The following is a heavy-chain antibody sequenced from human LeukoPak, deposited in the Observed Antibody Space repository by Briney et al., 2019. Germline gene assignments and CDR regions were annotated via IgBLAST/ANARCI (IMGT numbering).Heavy chain of an antibody. Sequence: GGSLRLSCAASGFIFSSYSMNWVRQAPGKGLEWISFISSVSSTIFYADSVKRRFNISRDNVENSLYLQMNGLRAEDMAVYYCARVHGGYPFDQWGQGTLVTVSS. CDR3: ARVHGGYPFDQ. J-gene: IGHJ4*02. D-gene: IGHD2-15*01. V-gene: IGHV3-48*01. CDR2: ISSVSSTI. CDR1: GFIFSSYS.